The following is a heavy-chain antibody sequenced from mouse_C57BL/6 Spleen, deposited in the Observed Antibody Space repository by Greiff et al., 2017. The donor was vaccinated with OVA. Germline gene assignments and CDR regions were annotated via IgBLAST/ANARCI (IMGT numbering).Heavy chain of an antibody. V-gene: IGHV1-22*01. J-gene: IGHJ4*01. CDR3: ARRSPYGNYAMDY. CDR1: GYTFTDYN. CDR2: INPNNGGT. D-gene: IGHD2-10*02. Sequence: EVQLQQSGPELVKPGASVKMSCKASGYTFTDYNMHWVKQSHGKSLEWIGYINPNNGGTSYNQKFKGKATLTVNKSSSTAYMELRSLTSEDSAVYYCARRSPYGNYAMDYWGQGTSVTVSS.